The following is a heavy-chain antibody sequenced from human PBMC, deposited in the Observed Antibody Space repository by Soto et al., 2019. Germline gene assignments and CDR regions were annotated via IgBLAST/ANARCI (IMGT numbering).Heavy chain of an antibody. V-gene: IGHV1-69*13. CDR3: ANTLYSGSYCWFDP. Sequence: GASVKVSCKASGGTFSSYAISWVRQAPGQGLEWMGGIIPIFGTANYAQKFQGRVTITADESTSTAYMELSSLRSEDTAVYYCANTLYSGSYCWFDPWGQGTLVTVSS. D-gene: IGHD1-26*01. CDR1: GGTFSSYA. J-gene: IGHJ5*02. CDR2: IIPIFGTA.